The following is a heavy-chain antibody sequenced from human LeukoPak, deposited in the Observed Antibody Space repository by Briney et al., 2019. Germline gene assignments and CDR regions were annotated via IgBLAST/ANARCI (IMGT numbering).Heavy chain of an antibody. Sequence: ASVKVSCKASGYTFTGYYMHWVRQAPGQGLEWMGRINPNSGGTNYAQKFQGRVTMTRDTSISTAYMELSSLRSEDTAVYYCARDPGSRDCSGGSCYYYYYGMDVWGQGTTVTVSS. J-gene: IGHJ6*02. V-gene: IGHV1-2*06. CDR3: ARDPGSRDCSGGSCYYYYYGMDV. CDR1: GYTFTGYY. CDR2: INPNSGGT. D-gene: IGHD2-15*01.